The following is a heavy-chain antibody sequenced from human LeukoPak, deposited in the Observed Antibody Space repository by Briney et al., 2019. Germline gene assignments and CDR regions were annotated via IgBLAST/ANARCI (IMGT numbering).Heavy chain of an antibody. CDR1: GFTFSSYG. V-gene: IGHV3-30*02. Sequence: GGSLRLSCAASGFTFSSYGMHWVRQAPGKGLEWVAFIRYDGSDKYYADSVKGRFTISRDNSKNTLYLQMNSLRAEDTAVYYCAKGGYYESSGSVLFDYWGQGILVTVSS. CDR3: AKGGYYESSGSVLFDY. D-gene: IGHD3-22*01. J-gene: IGHJ4*02. CDR2: IRYDGSDK.